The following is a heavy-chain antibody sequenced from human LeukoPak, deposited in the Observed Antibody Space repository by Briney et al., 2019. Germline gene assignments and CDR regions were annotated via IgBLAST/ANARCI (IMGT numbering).Heavy chain of an antibody. D-gene: IGHD6-19*01. CDR3: GKGRWREQWLGRGGLDG. CDR1: GFNFDDHA. CDR2: ISGGDGTT. J-gene: IGHJ6*02. V-gene: IGHV3-43*02. Sequence: PGGSLRLSCAASGFNFDDHAMHWLRQAPAKSLEWVSLISGGDGTTYYADSVKGRFTISRDDSKNSQYLQMSNLTTEDTALYYCGKGRWREQWLGRGGLDGWGQGTTVTVSS.